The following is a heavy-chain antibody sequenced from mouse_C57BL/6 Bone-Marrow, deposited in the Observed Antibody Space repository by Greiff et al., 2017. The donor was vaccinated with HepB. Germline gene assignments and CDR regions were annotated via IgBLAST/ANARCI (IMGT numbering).Heavy chain of an antibody. D-gene: IGHD1-1*01. CDR3: ARDYYGSSLYYAMDY. CDR1: GFTFSSYA. CDR2: ISDGGSYT. Sequence: EVQRVESGGGLVKPGGSLKLSCAASGFTFSSYAMSWVRQTPEKRLEWVATISDGGSYTYYPDNVKGRFTISRDNAKNNLYLQMSHLKSEDTAMYYCARDYYGSSLYYAMDYWGQGTSVTVSS. V-gene: IGHV5-4*01. J-gene: IGHJ4*01.